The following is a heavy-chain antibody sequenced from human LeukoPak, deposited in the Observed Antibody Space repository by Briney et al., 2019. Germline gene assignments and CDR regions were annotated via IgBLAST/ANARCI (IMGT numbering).Heavy chain of an antibody. CDR2: LNHDGGST. CDR3: AKTGRDYGDFFYFDY. CDR1: GFTFSTYA. Sequence: GGSLRLSCATSGFTFSTYAMSWVRQAPGKGLEWASALNHDGGSTYYADSVKGRFTIFRDNSKNTLYLQISSLRVEDTAVYYCAKTGRDYGDFFYFDYWGQGTLVTVSS. V-gene: IGHV3-23*01. J-gene: IGHJ4*02. D-gene: IGHD4-17*01.